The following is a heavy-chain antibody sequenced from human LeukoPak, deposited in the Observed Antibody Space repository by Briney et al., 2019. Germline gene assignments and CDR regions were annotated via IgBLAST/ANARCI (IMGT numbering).Heavy chain of an antibody. Sequence: ASVKVSCKASGYTFTSYGISWVRQAPGQGLEWMGLISAYSGNTNFAQKLQGRVTMTTDTSTSTAYMELRSLRSDDTVVYFCARGADTGSYGSLVYFDYWGQGTLVTVSS. CDR1: GYTFTSYG. J-gene: IGHJ4*02. CDR3: ARGADTGSYGSLVYFDY. V-gene: IGHV1-18*01. D-gene: IGHD3-16*01. CDR2: ISAYSGNT.